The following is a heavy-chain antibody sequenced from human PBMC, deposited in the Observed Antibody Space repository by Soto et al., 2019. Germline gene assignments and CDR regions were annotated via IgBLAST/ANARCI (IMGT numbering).Heavy chain of an antibody. Sequence: QVQLVESGGGVVQPGRSLRLSCAASGFTFSSYAMHWVRQAPGKGLEWVAVISYDGSNKYYADSVKGRFTISRDNSKNTLYLQRNSLRAEDTAVYYCAREAPRDGYSIPTGFDYWGQGTLVTVSS. V-gene: IGHV3-30-3*01. CDR1: GFTFSSYA. D-gene: IGHD2-15*01. CDR3: AREAPRDGYSIPTGFDY. CDR2: ISYDGSNK. J-gene: IGHJ4*02.